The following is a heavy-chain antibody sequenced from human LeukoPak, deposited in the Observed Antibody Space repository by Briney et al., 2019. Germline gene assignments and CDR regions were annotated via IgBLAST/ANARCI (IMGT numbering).Heavy chain of an antibody. CDR1: GFTFSSYW. CDR3: ASEDIVVVPAAIFDY. Sequence: PGGSLRLSCAASGFTFSSYWMHWVRQAPGKGLVWVSHINSDGSSTSYADSVKGRFTISRDNAKNTLYLQMNSLRAEDTAVYYCASEDIVVVPAAIFDYWGQGTLVTVSS. D-gene: IGHD2-2*02. J-gene: IGHJ4*02. V-gene: IGHV3-74*01. CDR2: INSDGSST.